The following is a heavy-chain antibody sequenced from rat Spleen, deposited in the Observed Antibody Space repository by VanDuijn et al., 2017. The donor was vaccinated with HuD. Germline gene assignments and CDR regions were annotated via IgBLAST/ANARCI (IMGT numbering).Heavy chain of an antibody. CDR1: GFTFSSFA. D-gene: IGHD3-1*01. V-gene: IGHV5-29*01. Sequence: EVQLVESGGGLVQPGRSLKLSCAASGFTFSSFAMAWVRQAPKKGLEWVATITSGGSNTYYPDSVKGRFTISRDNAKSTLYLQMDSLRSEDTATYYCAKVAPYFDFWGPGTMVTVSS. CDR2: ITSGGSNT. J-gene: IGHJ1*01. CDR3: AKVAPYFDF.